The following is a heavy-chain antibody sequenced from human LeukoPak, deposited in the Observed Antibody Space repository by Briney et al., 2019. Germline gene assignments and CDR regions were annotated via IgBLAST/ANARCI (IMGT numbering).Heavy chain of an antibody. J-gene: IGHJ4*02. CDR1: EFTFSSYN. D-gene: IGHD3-3*01. V-gene: IGHV3-21*06. CDR3: AREPFWSGYYSNLHFDY. Sequence: GGSLRLSCAASEFTFSSYNMNWVRQAPGKGLEWVSSISGSSKYIYYADSVKGRFTISRDNAKNSLYLQMNSLRAEDTAEYYCAREPFWSGYYSNLHFDYWGQGTLVTVSS. CDR2: ISGSSKYI.